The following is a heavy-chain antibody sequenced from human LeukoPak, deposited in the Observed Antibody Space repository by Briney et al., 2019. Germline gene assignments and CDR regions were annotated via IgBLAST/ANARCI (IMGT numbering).Heavy chain of an antibody. V-gene: IGHV3-11*04. D-gene: IGHD6-19*01. CDR1: GFTVSGNY. J-gene: IGHJ4*02. CDR3: ATKVPGTSHFSS. CDR2: VIAGSGATT. Sequence: GGSLRLSCAASGFTVSGNYMNWVRQAPGRGLEWVSHVIAGSGATTFYADSVRGRFTISRDNAKNSLYLQMDSLRAEDTAVYYCATKVPGTSHFSSWGQGTLVTVSS.